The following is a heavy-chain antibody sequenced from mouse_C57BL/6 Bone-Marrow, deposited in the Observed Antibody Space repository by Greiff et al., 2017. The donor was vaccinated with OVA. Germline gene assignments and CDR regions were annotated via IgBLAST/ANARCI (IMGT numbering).Heavy chain of an antibody. CDR1: GFTFSDYY. D-gene: IGHD2-3*01. V-gene: IGHV5-12*01. CDR2: ISNGGGNT. J-gene: IGHJ4*01. Sequence: EVHLVESGGGLVQPGGSLKLSCAASGFTFSDYYMYWVRQTPEKRLEWVAYISNGGGNTYYPDTVKGRFPISRDNAKNTLYLQMSRLKSEDTAMYYCANPYEGYYGAMDYWGQGTSVTVSS. CDR3: ANPYEGYYGAMDY.